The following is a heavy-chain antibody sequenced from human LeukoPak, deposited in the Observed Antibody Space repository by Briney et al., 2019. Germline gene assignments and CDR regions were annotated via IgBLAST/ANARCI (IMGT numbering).Heavy chain of an antibody. Sequence: PGGSLRLSCAAAGFTFSDYGMNWVRQAPGKGLEWVSGISGSGISTYYADSVKGRFTISRDNSKNTLYLQMNSLKTEDTAVYYCTTGCDFWSGYCPKGYDRSEYFQHWGQGTLVTVSS. CDR1: GFTFSDYG. CDR3: TTGCDFWSGYCPKGYDRSEYFQH. J-gene: IGHJ1*01. D-gene: IGHD3-3*01. V-gene: IGHV3-23*01. CDR2: ISGSGIST.